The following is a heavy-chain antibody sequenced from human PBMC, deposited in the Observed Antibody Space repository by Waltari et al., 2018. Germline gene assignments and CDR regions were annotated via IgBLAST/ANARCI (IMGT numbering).Heavy chain of an antibody. V-gene: IGHV1-18*01. CDR2: ISAYNGNT. J-gene: IGHJ3*02. CDR3: ARGGASVEWGYLGPSDAFDI. CDR1: GYTFTSYG. D-gene: IGHD3-3*01. Sequence: QVQLVQSGAEVKKPGASVKVSCKASGYTFTSYGISWVRQAPGQGLEWMGWISAYNGNTNYAQKLQGRVTMTTDTSPSTAYMELRSLRSDDTAVYYWARGGASVEWGYLGPSDAFDIWGQGTMVTVSS.